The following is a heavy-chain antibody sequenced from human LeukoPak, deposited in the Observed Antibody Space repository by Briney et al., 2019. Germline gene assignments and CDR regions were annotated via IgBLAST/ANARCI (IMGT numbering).Heavy chain of an antibody. V-gene: IGHV3-73*01. CDR3: TRHSPSYYYDSSGYYRIAEYFQH. CDR1: GFTFSGSA. J-gene: IGHJ1*01. D-gene: IGHD3-22*01. CDR2: IRSKANSYAT. Sequence: GSLRLSCAASGFTFSGSAMHWVRQASGKGLEWVGRIRSKANSYATAYAASVKGRFTISRDDSKNTAYLQMNSLKTEDTAVYYCTRHSPSYYYDSSGYYRIAEYFQHWGQGTLVTVSS.